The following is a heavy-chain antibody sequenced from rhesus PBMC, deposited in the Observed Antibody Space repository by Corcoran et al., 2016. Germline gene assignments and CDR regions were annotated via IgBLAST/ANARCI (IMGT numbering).Heavy chain of an antibody. CDR2: IYWDDDK. V-gene: IGHV2-174*01. CDR1: GFSLTTSGMG. CDR3: TRRPTWGFEFDF. D-gene: IGHD7-45*01. J-gene: IGHJ4*01. Sequence: QVTLKESGPALVKPTQTLTLTCTFPGFSLTTSGMGVGWVRHPPGKALEWLAFIYWDDDKRYSTSLKTRVTISKDTSKNQVVLTMTNMDPVDTATYYCTRRPTWGFEFDFWGQGVLVTVSS.